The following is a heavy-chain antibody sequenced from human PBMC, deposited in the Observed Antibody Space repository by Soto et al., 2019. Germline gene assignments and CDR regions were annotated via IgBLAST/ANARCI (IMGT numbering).Heavy chain of an antibody. J-gene: IGHJ4*02. D-gene: IGHD2-15*01. CDR3: AKKLAGSGSSDY. Sequence: EVQLLESGGGLVQPGGSLRLSCAASGLTFSSYGMSWVRQAPGKGLEWVSAISGSGGNTYYADSVKGRFTISRDNSKNTLYLQMNSLRADDTALYYCAKKLAGSGSSDYWGQGTLVTVSS. V-gene: IGHV3-23*01. CDR2: ISGSGGNT. CDR1: GLTFSSYG.